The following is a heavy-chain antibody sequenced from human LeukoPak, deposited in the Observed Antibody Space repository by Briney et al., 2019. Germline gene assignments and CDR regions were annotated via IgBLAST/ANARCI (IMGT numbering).Heavy chain of an antibody. CDR1: GFTVSSNF. CDR3: VREFYPEHSSRWYRWFDP. D-gene: IGHD6-13*01. Sequence: PGGSLRLSCATSGFTVSSNFMSWVRQAPGKGLEWVSVIYSGGDTYYADFVKGRFTISRDNSKNTLNLQMNGLRAEDTAVYYCVREFYPEHSSRWYRWFDPWGQGTLVTVYS. J-gene: IGHJ5*02. V-gene: IGHV3-66*01. CDR2: IYSGGDT.